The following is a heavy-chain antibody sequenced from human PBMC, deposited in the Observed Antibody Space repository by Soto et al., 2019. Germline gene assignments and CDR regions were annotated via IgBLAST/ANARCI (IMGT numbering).Heavy chain of an antibody. CDR1: GFTFSSYG. D-gene: IGHD1-26*01. Sequence: LRLSCAASGFTFSSYGMHWVRQAPVKGLEWVAVISYDGSNKYYADSVKGRFTISRDNSKNTLYLQMNSLRAEDTAVYYCAKDGGSSGYYYYGMDVWGQGTTVTVSS. J-gene: IGHJ6*02. CDR3: AKDGGSSGYYYYGMDV. CDR2: ISYDGSNK. V-gene: IGHV3-30*18.